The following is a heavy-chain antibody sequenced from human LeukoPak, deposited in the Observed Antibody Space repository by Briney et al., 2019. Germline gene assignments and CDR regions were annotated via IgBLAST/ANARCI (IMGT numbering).Heavy chain of an antibody. J-gene: IGHJ4*02. CDR2: ISSSGSTI. V-gene: IGHV3-48*03. D-gene: IGHD3-10*01. CDR3: ARWGYYYGSGSYYMYAVDY. Sequence: GGSLRLSCAASGFTFTNYEMNWVRQAPGKGLEWVSYISSSGSTIYYAESVKGRFTISRDNAKNSLYLQMNSLRAEDTAVYYCARWGYYYGSGSYYMYAVDYWGQGTLVTVSS. CDR1: GFTFTNYE.